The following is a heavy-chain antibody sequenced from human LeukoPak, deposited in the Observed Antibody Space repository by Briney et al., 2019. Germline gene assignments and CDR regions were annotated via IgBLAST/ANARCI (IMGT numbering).Heavy chain of an antibody. J-gene: IGHJ4*02. Sequence: GGSLRLSCAASGFTFDTYALSWFRQAPGKGLEWVSFIGVGGGNTNYADSVKGRFTISRDDSKNTLYLQMNSLRAEDTAVYYCAKGGWELLGGQGALVTVSS. CDR2: IGVGGGNT. CDR1: GFTFDTYA. D-gene: IGHD1-26*01. CDR3: AKGGWELL. V-gene: IGHV3-23*01.